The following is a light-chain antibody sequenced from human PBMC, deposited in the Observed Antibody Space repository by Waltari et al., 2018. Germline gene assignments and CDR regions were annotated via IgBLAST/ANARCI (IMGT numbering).Light chain of an antibody. Sequence: QSVLTQPPSVSAAPGQKVTISCSGSSSNIGNHYLSWYQQFPGTAPKLLIYEDNKRPSGIPDRFSGSRSGTSATLGITGLQTGDEADYYCGTWDSSLTALRVLFGGGTKLTVL. CDR3: GTWDSSLTALRVL. CDR2: EDN. CDR1: SSNIGNHY. J-gene: IGLJ2*01. V-gene: IGLV1-51*02.